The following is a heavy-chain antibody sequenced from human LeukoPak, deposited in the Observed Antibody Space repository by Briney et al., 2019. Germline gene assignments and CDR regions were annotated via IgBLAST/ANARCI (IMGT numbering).Heavy chain of an antibody. J-gene: IGHJ4*02. V-gene: IGHV3-21*01. CDR2: ISSSSSYI. Sequence: GGSLRLSCAASGFTFSSYSMNWVRQAPGKGLEWVSSISSSSSYIYYADSVKGRFTISRDNAKNSLYLQINSLRAEDTAVYYCARDVAAAGSPLPEDYWGQGTLVTVSS. D-gene: IGHD6-13*01. CDR1: GFTFSSYS. CDR3: ARDVAAAGSPLPEDY.